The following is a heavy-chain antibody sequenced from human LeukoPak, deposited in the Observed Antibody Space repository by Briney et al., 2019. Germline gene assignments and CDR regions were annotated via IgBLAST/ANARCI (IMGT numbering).Heavy chain of an antibody. J-gene: IGHJ4*02. D-gene: IGHD1-26*01. CDR1: GFTFDDYG. V-gene: IGHV3-20*04. Sequence: GGALRLSCAASGFTFDDYGMSWVRQAPGKGVEWGSGINWNGGSTGYADSVKGRFTISRDNAKNSLYLQMNSLRAEDTALYYCARVRVGATNKGEFDYWGQGTLVTVSS. CDR3: ARVRVGATNKGEFDY. CDR2: INWNGGST.